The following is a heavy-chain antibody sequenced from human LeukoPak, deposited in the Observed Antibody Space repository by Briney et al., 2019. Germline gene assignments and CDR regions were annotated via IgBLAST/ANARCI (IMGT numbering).Heavy chain of an antibody. CDR1: GYTFTGYY. J-gene: IGHJ4*02. CDR2: INPNSGGP. Sequence: ASVKVSCKASGYTFTGYYMHWVRQATGQGLEWMGWINPNSGGPNYAQKFQGRVTMTRDTSISTAYMELNRLRSDDTAVYYCAGDRDYGSGIFDYWGQGTLVTVSS. V-gene: IGHV1-2*02. CDR3: AGDRDYGSGIFDY. D-gene: IGHD3-10*01.